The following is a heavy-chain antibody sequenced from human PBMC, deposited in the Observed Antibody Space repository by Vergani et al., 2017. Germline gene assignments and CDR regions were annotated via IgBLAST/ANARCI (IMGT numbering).Heavy chain of an antibody. J-gene: IGHJ4*02. CDR2: IHPADSDT. CDR1: GYSFTNYW. D-gene: IGHD3-22*01. Sequence: EVQLVQSGAEVKKPGESLKISCQISGYSFTNYWIGWVRQMPGKGLEWMGIIHPADSDTRYSPSFQGPVTISVDKSISTAYLQRSSLRASDSAMYYCARLYGRDSSGSKYFDYWGQGTLVTVSS. V-gene: IGHV5-51*01. CDR3: ARLYGRDSSGSKYFDY.